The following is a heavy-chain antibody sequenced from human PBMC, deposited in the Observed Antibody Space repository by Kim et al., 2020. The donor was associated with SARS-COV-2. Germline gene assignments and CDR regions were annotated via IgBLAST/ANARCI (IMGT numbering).Heavy chain of an antibody. D-gene: IGHD3-10*01. CDR1: GFTFSSYG. CDR3: AKRTGYHGSGYMAV. V-gene: IGHV3-23*01. J-gene: IGHJ6*04. Sequence: GGSLRLSCVGSGFTFSSYGMNWVRQAPGKGLEWVSAISNGGSDTFYADSVKGRFIISRDNSKNTLYLQMNSLRAEDTAVYYCAKRTGYHGSGYMAVWGEGTTVTVPS. CDR2: ISNGGSDT.